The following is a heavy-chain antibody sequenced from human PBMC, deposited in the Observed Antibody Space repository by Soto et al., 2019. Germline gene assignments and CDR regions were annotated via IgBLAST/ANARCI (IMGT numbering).Heavy chain of an antibody. J-gene: IGHJ5*02. CDR1: GDSVSSNTAF. CDR3: EKGDNLGPQPGYAFDP. CDR2: TYFRSKWYN. Sequence: PSQTLSLTCAISGDSVSSNTAFWNWIRQSPSRGLEWLGRTYFRSKWYNDYAVSVKSRIIINPDTSNNQCSLQLNSVTPEDTAVYFCEKGDNLGPQPGYAFDPWGQGIMVTVSS. V-gene: IGHV6-1*01. D-gene: IGHD5-12*01.